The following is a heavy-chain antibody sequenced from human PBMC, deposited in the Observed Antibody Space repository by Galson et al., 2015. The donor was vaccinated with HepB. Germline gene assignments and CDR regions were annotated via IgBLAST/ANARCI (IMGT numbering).Heavy chain of an antibody. D-gene: IGHD1-26*01. CDR1: GYTLTELS. CDR2: FDPEDGET. V-gene: IGHV1-24*01. Sequence: SVKVSCKVSGYTLTELSMHWVRQAPGKGLEWMGGFDPEDGETIYAQKFQGRVTMTEDTSTDTAYMELSSLRSEDTAVYYCATRGSYHLDEWKLQVPFDYWGQGTLVTVSS. CDR3: ATRGSYHLDEWKLQVPFDY. J-gene: IGHJ4*02.